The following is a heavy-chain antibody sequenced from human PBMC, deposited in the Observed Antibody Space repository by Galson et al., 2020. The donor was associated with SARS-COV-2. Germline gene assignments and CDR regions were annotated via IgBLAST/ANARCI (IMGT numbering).Heavy chain of an antibody. CDR1: GFTFSSYG. Sequence: GGSRRLSCAASGFTFSSYGMHWVRQAPGKGLEWVAVISYDGNKYYADSVKGRFTISRDNSKNTLYLQMNSLRAEDTAVYYCAKAMEMATIQPDYWGQGTLVTVSS. CDR2: ISYDGNK. D-gene: IGHD3-10*01. J-gene: IGHJ4*02. CDR3: AKAMEMATIQPDY. V-gene: IGHV3-30*18.